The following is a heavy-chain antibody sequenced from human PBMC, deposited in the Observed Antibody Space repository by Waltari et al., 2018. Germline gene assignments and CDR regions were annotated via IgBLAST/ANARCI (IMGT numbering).Heavy chain of an antibody. D-gene: IGHD5-12*01. J-gene: IGHJ3*02. Sequence: QVQLVQSGAEVKKPGASVKVSCKASGGTFSSYAISWVRQAPGQGLEWMGGIIPIFGTANYAQKFQGRVTITTDESTSTAYMELSSLRSEDTAVYYCAREMGWLHSPVDAFDIWGQGTMVTVSS. CDR2: IIPIFGTA. V-gene: IGHV1-69*05. CDR3: AREMGWLHSPVDAFDI. CDR1: GGTFSSYA.